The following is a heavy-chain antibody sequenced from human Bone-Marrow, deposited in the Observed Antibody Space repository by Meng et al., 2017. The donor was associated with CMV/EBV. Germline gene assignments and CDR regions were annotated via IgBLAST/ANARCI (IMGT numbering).Heavy chain of an antibody. CDR1: GFTFSNAW. CDR2: IKSKTDGGTT. Sequence: GESLKISCAASGFTFSNAWMSWVRQAPGKGLEWVGRIKSKTDGGTTDYAAPVKGRFTISRDDSKNTLYLQMNSLKTEDTAVYYCTTDYPRGGVAPIAYWGQGPLVPVYS. CDR3: TTDYPRGGVAPIAY. J-gene: IGHJ4*02. D-gene: IGHD3-10*01. V-gene: IGHV3-15*01.